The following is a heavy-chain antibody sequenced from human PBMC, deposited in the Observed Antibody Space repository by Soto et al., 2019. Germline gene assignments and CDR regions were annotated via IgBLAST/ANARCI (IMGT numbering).Heavy chain of an antibody. CDR1: GGTFSSYA. D-gene: IGHD5-18*01. CDR2: IIPIFGTA. Sequence: SVKVSCKASGGTFSSYAISWVRQAPGQGLEWMGGIIPIFGTANYAQKFQGRVTITADKSTSTAYMELSSLRSEDTAVYYCARDIESYGLFDYWGQGTLVTVSS. CDR3: ARDIESYGLFDY. J-gene: IGHJ4*02. V-gene: IGHV1-69*06.